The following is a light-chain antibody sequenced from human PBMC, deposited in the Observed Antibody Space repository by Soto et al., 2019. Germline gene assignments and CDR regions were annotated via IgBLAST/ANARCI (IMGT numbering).Light chain of an antibody. J-gene: IGLJ2*01. Sequence: QSVLTQPASMSGSPGQSITISCTGTNSDIGAYNSVSWYQQHPGMAPQLMIYDVSYRPSGISSRFSGSKSGNTASLTISGLQAADEADYYCSSYTTSSVRVFGGGTKLTGL. V-gene: IGLV2-14*03. CDR3: SSYTTSSVRV. CDR2: DVS. CDR1: NSDIGAYNS.